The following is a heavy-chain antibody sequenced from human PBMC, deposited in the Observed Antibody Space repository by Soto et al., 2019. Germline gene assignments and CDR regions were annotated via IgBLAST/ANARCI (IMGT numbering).Heavy chain of an antibody. V-gene: IGHV3-23*01. D-gene: IGHD3-22*01. J-gene: IGHJ3*02. CDR3: AFYYDSSGYHADAFDI. CDR1: GFTFSSYA. Sequence: EVQLLESGGGLVQPGGSLRLSCAASGFTFSSYAMSWVRQAPGKGLEWVSAISGSGGSTYYADSVKGRFTISRDNSKNTLYLQMNSLRAEDTAVYYCAFYYDSSGYHADAFDIWGQGTMVTVSS. CDR2: ISGSGGST.